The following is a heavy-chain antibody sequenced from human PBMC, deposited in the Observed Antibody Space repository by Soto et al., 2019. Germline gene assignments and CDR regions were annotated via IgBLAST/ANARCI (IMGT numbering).Heavy chain of an antibody. V-gene: IGHV1-18*01. Sequence: EASVKVSCKASGYIFTSYGISWVRQAPGQGLEWMGWISAYNGNTNYAQKLQGRVTMTTDTSTSTAYMELRSLRSDDTAVYYCARVVFAWILSGGWFDPWGQGTLVTVSS. D-gene: IGHD5-18*01. CDR2: ISAYNGNT. CDR1: GYIFTSYG. CDR3: ARVVFAWILSGGWFDP. J-gene: IGHJ5*02.